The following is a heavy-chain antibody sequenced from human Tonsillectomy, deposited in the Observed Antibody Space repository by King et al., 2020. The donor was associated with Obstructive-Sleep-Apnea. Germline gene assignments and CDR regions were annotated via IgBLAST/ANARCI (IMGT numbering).Heavy chain of an antibody. D-gene: IGHD6-19*01. J-gene: IGHJ3*02. Sequence: QMQLVQSGAEVKKPGASVKVSCKVSGYTLTELSMHWVRQTPGKGLEWMGGFDPENGESIYAQKFQGRVTMTEDTSTDTAYMELSSLRSEDTAVYYCVTLGAVAGSGDAFDIWGQGTMVTVSS. CDR2: FDPENGES. CDR1: GYTLTELS. V-gene: IGHV1-24*01. CDR3: VTLGAVAGSGDAFDI.